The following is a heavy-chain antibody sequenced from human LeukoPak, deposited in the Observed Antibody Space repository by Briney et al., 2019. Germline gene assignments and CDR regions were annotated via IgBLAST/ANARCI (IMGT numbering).Heavy chain of an antibody. V-gene: IGHV4-61*03. CDR3: ARDSRGYYDSSGYFDY. Sequence: PSATLSLTCTVSGDSVSSDSYYWSWIRQPPGKGLEWIAYIYYSGTTKYYPSLKSRVTIAVDTSKNHFSLKLSSVTAADTAVYYCARDSRGYYDSSGYFDYWGQGTLVTVSS. CDR1: GDSVSSDSYY. CDR2: IYYSGTT. J-gene: IGHJ4*02. D-gene: IGHD3-22*01.